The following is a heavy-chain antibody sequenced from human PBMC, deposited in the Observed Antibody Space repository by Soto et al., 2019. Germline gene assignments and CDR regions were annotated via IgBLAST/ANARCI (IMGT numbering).Heavy chain of an antibody. V-gene: IGHV3-72*01. CDR1: GFTFSDDY. CDR3: AREPHVLLWSGEFDY. J-gene: IGHJ4*02. D-gene: IGHD3-10*01. CDR2: TRNKANSYTT. Sequence: EVQLVESGGGLVQPGGSLRLSCAASGFTFSDDYMDWVRQAPGKRLEWVGRTRNKANSYTTEYAASVKGRFTISRDDSKRSLYPQMTSLKTEDTAVYYCAREPHVLLWSGEFDYWGQGTLVTVSS.